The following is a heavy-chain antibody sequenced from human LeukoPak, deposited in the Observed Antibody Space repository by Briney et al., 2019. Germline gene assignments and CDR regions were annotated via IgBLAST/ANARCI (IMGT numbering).Heavy chain of an antibody. CDR2: INTYNGNT. J-gene: IGHJ4*02. CDR1: GYTFTSYG. CDR3: ARSWMKDY. V-gene: IGHV1-18*01. Sequence: ASVKVSCEASGYTFTSYGISWVRQAPGQGLEWMGWINTYNGNTNYAQKLQGRVTMTTDTSTSTAYMELRSLRSDDTAVFYCARSWMKDYWGQGSLVTVSS. D-gene: IGHD5-12*01.